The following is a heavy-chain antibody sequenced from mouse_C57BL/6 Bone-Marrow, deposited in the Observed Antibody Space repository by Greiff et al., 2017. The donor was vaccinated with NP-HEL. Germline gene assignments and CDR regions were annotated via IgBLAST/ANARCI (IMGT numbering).Heavy chain of an antibody. V-gene: IGHV1-64*01. D-gene: IGHD2-2*01. CDR1: GYTFTSYW. CDR3: ARPLYGYDGWGAY. Sequence: VKLQQPGAELVKPGASVKLSCKASGYTFTSYWMHWVKQRPGQGLEWIGMIHPTSGSTNYNEKFKSTATLTVAKSSSTAYMQLSSLTSEDSAVYYCARPLYGYDGWGAYWGQGTLVTVSA. CDR2: IHPTSGST. J-gene: IGHJ3*01.